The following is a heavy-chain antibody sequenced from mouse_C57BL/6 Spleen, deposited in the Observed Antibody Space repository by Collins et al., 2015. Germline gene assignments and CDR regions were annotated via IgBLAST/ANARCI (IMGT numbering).Heavy chain of an antibody. V-gene: IGHV1-59*01. CDR2: IDPSDSYT. CDR1: GYTFTSYW. CDR3: ARGYGSKAFAY. Sequence: QVQLQQPGAELVRPGTSVKLSCKASGYTFTSYWMRWVKQRPGQGLEWIGVIDPSDSYTNYNQKFKGKATLTVDTSSSTAYMQLSSLTSEDSAVYYCARGYGSKAFAYWGQGTLVTVSA. J-gene: IGHJ3*01. D-gene: IGHD1-1*01.